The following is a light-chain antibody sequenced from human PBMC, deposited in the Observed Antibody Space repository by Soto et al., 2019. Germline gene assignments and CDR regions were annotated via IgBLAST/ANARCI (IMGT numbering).Light chain of an antibody. CDR1: QSVSSSY. V-gene: IGKV3-20*01. J-gene: IGKJ4*01. Sequence: EIVLTQSPGTLSLSPGEGATLSCRASQSVSSSYLAWYQHKRGQAPRLLIYGASSRDSGIPDRFSGSGSGTHFTLTIRKLEPEEFAVYYCQQYGRSPLFSGGTQVEIK. CDR3: QQYGRSPL. CDR2: GAS.